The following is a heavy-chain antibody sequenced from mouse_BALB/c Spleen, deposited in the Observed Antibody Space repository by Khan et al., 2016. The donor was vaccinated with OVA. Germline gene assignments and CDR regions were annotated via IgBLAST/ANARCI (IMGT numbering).Heavy chain of an antibody. J-gene: IGHJ2*01. CDR1: GYTFTTYW. V-gene: IGHV1-7*01. Sequence: QVRLQQSGAELAKPGASVKMSCKASGYTFTTYWMHWVKQRPGQGLEWIGYINPTSGYTDYNEKFKDRAILSADKSSSTAYMQLSSLTSEDSAVYYCTRDRSDYWGQGTTLTVSS. CDR2: INPTSGYT. CDR3: TRDRSDY.